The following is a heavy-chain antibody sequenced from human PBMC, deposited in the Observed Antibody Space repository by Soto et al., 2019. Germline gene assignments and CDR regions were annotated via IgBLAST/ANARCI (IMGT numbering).Heavy chain of an antibody. Sequence: EVQLVESGGGLVQPGGSLRLSCAASGFTFSSYWMHWVRQAPGKVLVWVSRINSDGSSTSYADSVKGRFTISRDNAKTTLYLQMNSLRAEDTAVYYCVRTSLVVAAATREVYGGQGTLFTVSS. CDR3: VRTSLVVAAATREVY. V-gene: IGHV3-74*01. CDR2: INSDGSST. CDR1: GFTFSSYW. J-gene: IGHJ4*02. D-gene: IGHD2-15*01.